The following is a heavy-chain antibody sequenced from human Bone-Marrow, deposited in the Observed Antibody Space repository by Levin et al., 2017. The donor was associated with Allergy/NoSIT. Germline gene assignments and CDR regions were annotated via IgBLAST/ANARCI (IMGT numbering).Heavy chain of an antibody. V-gene: IGHV3-23*01. D-gene: IGHD4-17*01. J-gene: IGHJ4*02. CDR3: AITGTPLPDFDL. Sequence: GGSLRLSCAGSGFTFRSHAVSWVRQAPGKGLEWVSGISSDGGSTYYADSVKGRFTISRDNSKNTLYLQMTTVRAEDTAFYYCAITGTPLPDFDLWGQGVLVTVSS. CDR2: ISSDGGST. CDR1: GFTFRSHA.